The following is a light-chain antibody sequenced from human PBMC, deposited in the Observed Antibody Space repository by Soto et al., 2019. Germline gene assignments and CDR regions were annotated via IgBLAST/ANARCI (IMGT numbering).Light chain of an antibody. CDR3: QQDNNWPYT. CDR2: GAS. V-gene: IGKV3-15*01. J-gene: IGKJ2*01. CDR1: QSVSSN. Sequence: EIVMTQSPATLSVSPEERATLSCRASQSVSSNLAWYQQKPGQAPRLLIYGASTRATGIPARFSGSGSGTEFTLTISSLQSEDFAVYYCQQDNNWPYTFGQGTKLEIK.